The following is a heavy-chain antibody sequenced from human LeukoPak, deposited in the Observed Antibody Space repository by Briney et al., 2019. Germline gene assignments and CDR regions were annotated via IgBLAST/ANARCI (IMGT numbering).Heavy chain of an antibody. D-gene: IGHD6-19*01. J-gene: IGHJ5*02. CDR2: INPSGGST. CDR3: ARDRGSSGWSLLGWFPWFDP. CDR1: GYTFTSYY. Sequence: GASVKVSCKASGYTFTSYYMHWVRQAPGQGLEWMGIINPSGGSTSYAQKFQGRVTMTRDTSTSTVYMELSSLRSEDTAVYYCARDRGSSGWSLLGWFPWFDPWGQGTLVTVSS. V-gene: IGHV1-46*01.